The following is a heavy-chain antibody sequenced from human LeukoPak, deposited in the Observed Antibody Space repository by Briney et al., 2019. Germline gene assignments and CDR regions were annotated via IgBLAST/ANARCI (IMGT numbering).Heavy chain of an antibody. Sequence: SETLSLTCTASGGFISSYYWSWIRQPPGKGLEWIGYIYYSGSTNYNPSLKSRVTISVDTSKSQFSLKLSSVTAADTAVYYCARGPYCSSTSCPGDWFDPWGQGTLVTVSS. CDR3: ARGPYCSSTSCPGDWFDP. J-gene: IGHJ5*02. CDR1: GGFISSYY. CDR2: IYYSGST. D-gene: IGHD2-2*01. V-gene: IGHV4-59*01.